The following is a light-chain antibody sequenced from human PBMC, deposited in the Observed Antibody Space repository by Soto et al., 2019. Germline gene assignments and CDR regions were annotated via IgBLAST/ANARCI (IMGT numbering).Light chain of an antibody. J-gene: IGKJ5*01. CDR2: DAS. CDR1: QSVSSY. Sequence: EIVLTQYPATLSLSPGERSTLSCISSQSVSSYLAWYQQKPGQAPRLLIYDASNRATGIPARFSGSGSGTDFTLTISSLEPEDFAVYYCQQRSNWPITFGQGTRLEIK. CDR3: QQRSNWPIT. V-gene: IGKV3-11*01.